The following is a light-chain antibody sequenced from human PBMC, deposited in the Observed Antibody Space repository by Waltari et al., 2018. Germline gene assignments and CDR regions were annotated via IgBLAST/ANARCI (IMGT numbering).Light chain of an antibody. CDR3: QQLNSYPLFT. Sequence: DIVMTQSPDSLAVSLGARATINCKSSQRVLYSSNNKNYLAWYQQKLGQPPKLLIYWASTRESGVPDRFSGSGSGTDFTLTISSLQAEDVAVYYCQQLNSYPLFTFGPGTKVDIK. CDR1: QRVLYSSNNKNY. CDR2: WAS. V-gene: IGKV4-1*01. J-gene: IGKJ3*01.